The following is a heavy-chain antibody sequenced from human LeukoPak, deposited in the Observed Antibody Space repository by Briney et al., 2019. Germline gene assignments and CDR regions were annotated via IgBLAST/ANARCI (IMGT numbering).Heavy chain of an antibody. J-gene: IGHJ4*02. V-gene: IGHV4-61*02. D-gene: IGHD2-2*01. CDR1: GGSISSGSYY. CDR3: LRANASLAGYFDY. Sequence: LSQTLSLTCTVSGGSISSGSYYWTWIRQPAGKGLEWIGRIYTSGSTNYNPSLKSRVTISADTSKNQFSLKLTSVTAADTAVYYCLRANASLAGYFDYWGQGTLVTVSS. CDR2: IYTSGST.